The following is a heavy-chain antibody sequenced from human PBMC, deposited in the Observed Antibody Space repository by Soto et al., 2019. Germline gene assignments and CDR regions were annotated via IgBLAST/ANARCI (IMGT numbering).Heavy chain of an antibody. Sequence: QVQLQESGPGLVKPSQTLSLTCTVSGGSISSGGYYWSWIRQHPGKGLEWIGYIYYSGSTYYNPSLKSRFTISLDTSKNQFSLKLSSVTAADTAVYYCASAFGYCSSTSCLLVAFDIWGQGTMVTVSS. V-gene: IGHV4-31*03. CDR3: ASAFGYCSSTSCLLVAFDI. J-gene: IGHJ3*02. D-gene: IGHD2-2*03. CDR1: GGSISSGGYY. CDR2: IYYSGST.